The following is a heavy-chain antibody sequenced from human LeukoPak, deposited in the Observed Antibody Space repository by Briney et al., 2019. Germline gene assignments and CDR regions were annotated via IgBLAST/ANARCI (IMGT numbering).Heavy chain of an antibody. CDR3: AKVSLGYYYDHQADY. CDR1: GFTFSNSA. J-gene: IGHJ4*02. V-gene: IGHV3-23*01. Sequence: GSLRLSCAAFGFTFSNSAMTWVRQSPGKGLEWVSDISASGDTTHYADSVKGRFTISRDNSKHTLYLQMNSLRAEDTAVYYCAKVSLGYYYDHQADYWGQGTLVTVSS. D-gene: IGHD3-22*01. CDR2: ISASGDTT.